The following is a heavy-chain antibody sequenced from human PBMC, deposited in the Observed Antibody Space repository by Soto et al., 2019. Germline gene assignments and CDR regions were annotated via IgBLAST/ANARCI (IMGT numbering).Heavy chain of an antibody. V-gene: IGHV1-18*01. CDR3: ARSGAYCTSITCLFDSF. CDR1: GYTFTSYG. J-gene: IGHJ4*02. CDR2: ISAYNGDT. Sequence: QAQLVQSGAEVKKPGASVKVSCRASGYTFTSYGYAWVRQAPGQGLEWMGWISAYNGDTNYAQKFQDRVTLTTDTSTTTAYMELRNLGSGDTAVYYCARSGAYCTSITCLFDSFWGLGTLVTVSS. D-gene: IGHD2-8*01.